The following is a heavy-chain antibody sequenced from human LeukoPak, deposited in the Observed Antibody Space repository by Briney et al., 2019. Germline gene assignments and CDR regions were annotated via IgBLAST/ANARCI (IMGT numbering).Heavy chain of an antibody. CDR1: GGSISSGSYY. V-gene: IGHV4-61*02. CDR2: IYTSGST. Sequence: SETLSLTCTVSGGSISSGSYYWSWIRQPAGKGLEWIGRIYTSGSTNYNPSLKSRVTISVDTSKNQFSLKLSSVTAADTAVYCCARTGTRGMNAFDIWGQGTMVTVSS. CDR3: ARTGTRGMNAFDI. D-gene: IGHD1-1*01. J-gene: IGHJ3*02.